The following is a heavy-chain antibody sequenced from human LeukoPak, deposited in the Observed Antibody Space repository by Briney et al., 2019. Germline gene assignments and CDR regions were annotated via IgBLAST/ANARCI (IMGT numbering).Heavy chain of an antibody. J-gene: IGHJ4*02. V-gene: IGHV3-9*01. Sequence: PGRSLRLSCAASGFTFDDYAMHWVRQAPGKGLEWVSGISWNSGSIGYADSVKGRFTISRDNAKNSLYPQMNSLRAEDTALYYCAKEGGPWYYYDSSGYFNWGQGTLVTVSS. CDR3: AKEGGPWYYYDSSGYFN. D-gene: IGHD3-22*01. CDR1: GFTFDDYA. CDR2: ISWNSGSI.